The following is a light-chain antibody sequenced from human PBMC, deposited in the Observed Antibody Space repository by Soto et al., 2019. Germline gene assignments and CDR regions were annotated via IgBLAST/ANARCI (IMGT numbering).Light chain of an antibody. CDR1: SSDVGGYNY. J-gene: IGLJ3*02. V-gene: IGLV2-14*01. Sequence: QSALTQPASVSGSPGQSITISCTGTSSDVGGYNYVSWYQQHPANAHKLMIYDVSNRPSGVSNRFSVSKTGYTAALTSSELQAEDEADYCCSSYTRSSRVFGGGTKLTVL. CDR2: DVS. CDR3: SSYTRSSRV.